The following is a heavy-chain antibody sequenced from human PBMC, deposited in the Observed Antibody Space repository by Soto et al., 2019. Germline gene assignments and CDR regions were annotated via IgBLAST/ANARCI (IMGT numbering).Heavy chain of an antibody. CDR1: GFTFSSYA. CDR2: ISGSGGST. V-gene: IGHV3-23*01. CDR3: AKATDLERGYYFDY. Sequence: LRRSCAASGFTFSSYAMSWVRQAPGKGLEWVSAISGSGGSTYYSDSVKGRFTISRDNSKNTLYLQMNSLRAEDTALYYCAKATDLERGYYFDYWGQGTLVTVSS. J-gene: IGHJ4*02. D-gene: IGHD3-3*01.